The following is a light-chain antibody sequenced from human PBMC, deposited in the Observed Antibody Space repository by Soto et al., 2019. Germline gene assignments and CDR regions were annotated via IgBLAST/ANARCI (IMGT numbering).Light chain of an antibody. CDR3: QQFAISTT. CDR2: DAS. CDR1: HNIERW. Sequence: IKMTQSPSTLSASVVDRVTITCRASHNIERWMAWYQQKPGKAPSLLIFDASTLHSGVPSRFSGSGSGTDFTLTISSLQPDDFATYYCQQFAISTTFGQGTKVEVK. J-gene: IGKJ1*01. V-gene: IGKV1-5*01.